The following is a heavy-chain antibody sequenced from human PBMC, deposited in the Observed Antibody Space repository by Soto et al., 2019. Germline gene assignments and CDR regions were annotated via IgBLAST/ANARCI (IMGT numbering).Heavy chain of an antibody. J-gene: IGHJ4*02. Sequence: GSLRLSCAASGFTLSAYWMHWVRQVPGRGLEWVSRLSSDGFGTAYADSVKGRFLISRDNARNALFLHMNSLRAEDTAVYYCARDLGGPDYWGRGTLVTVSS. CDR3: ARDLGGPDY. CDR1: GFTLSAYW. D-gene: IGHD3-16*01. V-gene: IGHV3-74*03. CDR2: LSSDGFGT.